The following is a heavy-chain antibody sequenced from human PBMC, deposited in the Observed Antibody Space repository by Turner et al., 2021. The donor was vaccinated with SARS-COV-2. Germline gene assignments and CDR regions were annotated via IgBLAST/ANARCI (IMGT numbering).Heavy chain of an antibody. Sequence: QVQLVKSGAEVKKPGASVKVSCMASGYTFTGYYMHWVRQAPGQGLEWMGWINPNSGGSNYAQKFQGRVTMTRDTSISTAYMELSRLRSDDTAVYYCARDYNWNYGWFDPWGQGTLVTVSS. J-gene: IGHJ5*02. V-gene: IGHV1-2*02. D-gene: IGHD1-7*01. CDR3: ARDYNWNYGWFDP. CDR2: INPNSGGS. CDR1: GYTFTGYY.